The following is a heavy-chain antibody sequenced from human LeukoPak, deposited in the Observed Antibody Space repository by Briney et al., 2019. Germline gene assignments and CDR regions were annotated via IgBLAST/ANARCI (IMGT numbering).Heavy chain of an antibody. CDR1: GGSFSGYY. D-gene: IGHD3-10*01. Sequence: PSETLSLTCAVYGGSFSGYYWSWIRQPPGKGLEWIGEINYSGSTNYNPSLKSRVTISVDTSKNQFSLKLSSVTAADTAVYYCARAGGITMVRGLYGMDVWGQGTTVTVSS. CDR3: ARAGGITMVRGLYGMDV. J-gene: IGHJ6*02. CDR2: INYSGST. V-gene: IGHV4-34*01.